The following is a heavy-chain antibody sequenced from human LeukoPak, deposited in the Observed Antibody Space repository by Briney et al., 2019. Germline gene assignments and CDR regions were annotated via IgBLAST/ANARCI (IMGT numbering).Heavy chain of an antibody. V-gene: IGHV1-18*01. J-gene: IGHJ6*03. CDR3: ARETPVYYDSSGYSYYYYYMDV. CDR1: GYTFTSYG. D-gene: IGHD3-22*01. Sequence: AASVKVSCKASGYTFTSYGISWVRQAPGQGLEWMGWISAYNGNTNYAQKLQGRVTMTTDTSTSTAYMELRSLRSDDTAVYYCARETPVYYDSSGYSYYYYYMDVWGKGTTVTVSS. CDR2: ISAYNGNT.